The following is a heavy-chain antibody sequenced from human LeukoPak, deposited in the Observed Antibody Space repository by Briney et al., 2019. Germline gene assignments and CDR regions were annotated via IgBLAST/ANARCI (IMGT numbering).Heavy chain of an antibody. J-gene: IGHJ3*02. CDR2: IIPLLGIA. CDR3: ATSTQGVLVGVFDI. CDR1: GGTFNTYS. D-gene: IGHD2-8*01. V-gene: IGHV1-69*02. Sequence: SVKVSCKASGGTFNTYSITWVRQAPGQGLEWVGRIIPLLGIANYAQNFQGRVTITADKSTTTAYMDLSSLRSEDTAMYYCATSTQGVLVGVFDIWAKGQWSPSLQ.